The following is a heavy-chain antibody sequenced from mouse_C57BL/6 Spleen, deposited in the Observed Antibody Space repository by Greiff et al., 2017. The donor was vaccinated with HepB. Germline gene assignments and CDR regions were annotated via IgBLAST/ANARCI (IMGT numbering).Heavy chain of an antibody. CDR2: IYPRDGST. Sequence: QVQLKESDAELVKPGASVKISCKVSGYTFTDHTIHWMKQRPEQGLAWIGYIYPRDGSTKYNEKFKGKATLTGDKSSSTAYMQLNSLTSEDSAVYFCAREDYYGTPFAYWGQGTLVTVSA. CDR1: GYTFTDHT. V-gene: IGHV1-78*01. CDR3: AREDYYGTPFAY. J-gene: IGHJ3*01. D-gene: IGHD1-1*01.